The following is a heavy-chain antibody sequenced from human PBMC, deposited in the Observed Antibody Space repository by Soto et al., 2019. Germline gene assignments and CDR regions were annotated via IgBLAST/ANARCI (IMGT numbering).Heavy chain of an antibody. CDR3: ARYRREAVAGYTLDN. CDR2: VYNSGST. Sequence: ESLKISCAASGFTFSSYALSWVRQAPGKGLEWIGYVYNSGSTNYNPSLKSRVTISEDTSKSQFSLKVNSMTAADTAVYYCARYRREAVAGYTLDNWGQGILVTVSS. D-gene: IGHD6-13*01. V-gene: IGHV4-59*01. J-gene: IGHJ4*02. CDR1: GFTFSSYA.